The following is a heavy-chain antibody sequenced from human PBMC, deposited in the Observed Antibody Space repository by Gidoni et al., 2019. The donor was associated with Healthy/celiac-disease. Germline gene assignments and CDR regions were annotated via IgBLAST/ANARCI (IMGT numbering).Heavy chain of an antibody. CDR2: ISGSGGST. D-gene: IGHD6-19*01. V-gene: IGHV3-23*01. Sequence: EVQLLESGGGLVQPGGSLRLSCAASGFTFSSYAMSWVRQAPGKGLEWVSAISGSGGSTYYADSVKGRFIISRDNSKNTLYLQMNSLRAEDTAVYYCAKGGSVAVAGPVDYWGQGTLVTVSS. CDR3: AKGGSVAVAGPVDY. CDR1: GFTFSSYA. J-gene: IGHJ4*02.